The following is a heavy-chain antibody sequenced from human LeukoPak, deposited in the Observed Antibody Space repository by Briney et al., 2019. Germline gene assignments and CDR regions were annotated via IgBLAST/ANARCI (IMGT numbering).Heavy chain of an antibody. D-gene: IGHD6-13*01. V-gene: IGHV3-21*01. J-gene: IGHJ6*03. Sequence: PGGSLRLSCAASGFTFSSYSMSWVRQAPGKGLEWVSSISSSSSYIYYADSVKGRFTISRDNAKNSLYLQMNSLRAEDTAVYYCARLVGGSSWYSYYYYYYMDVWGKGTTVTISS. CDR1: GFTFSSYS. CDR2: ISSSSSYI. CDR3: ARLVGGSSWYSYYYYYYMDV.